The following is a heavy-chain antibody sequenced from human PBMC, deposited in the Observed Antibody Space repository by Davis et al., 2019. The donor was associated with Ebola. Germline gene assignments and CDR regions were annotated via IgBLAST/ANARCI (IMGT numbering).Heavy chain of an antibody. V-gene: IGHV3-74*01. CDR1: GFSFSNYW. Sequence: GESLKISCATSGFSFSNYWMHWVRQAPGKGLVWVSRINNDGRRTTYADSVKGRFTISRDNSKNTLHLQMNSLRVEDTAIYYCAKDTSNVWFDVWGQGTMVTVAS. D-gene: IGHD6-19*01. J-gene: IGHJ3*01. CDR3: AKDTSNVWFDV. CDR2: INNDGRRT.